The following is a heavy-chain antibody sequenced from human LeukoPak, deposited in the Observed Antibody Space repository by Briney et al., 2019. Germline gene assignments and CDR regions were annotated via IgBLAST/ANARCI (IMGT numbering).Heavy chain of an antibody. CDR3: ARRSYYDSSGIFDY. CDR2: IYYSGST. J-gene: IGHJ4*02. D-gene: IGHD3-22*01. V-gene: IGHV4-39*01. Sequence: SETLSLTCTVSGGSISSYYWSWIRQPPGKGLEWIGSIYYSGSTYYNPSLKSRVTISVDTSKNQFSLKLSSVTAADTAVYYCARRSYYDSSGIFDYWGQGTLVTVSS. CDR1: GGSISSYY.